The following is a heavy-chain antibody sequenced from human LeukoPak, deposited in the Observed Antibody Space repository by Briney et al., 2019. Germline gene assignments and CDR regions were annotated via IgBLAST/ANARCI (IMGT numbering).Heavy chain of an antibody. CDR3: ARGSDLASYNELEY. CDR2: STGSVE. D-gene: IGHD2-21*01. CDR1: GFTLSAFA. V-gene: IGHV3-23*01. Sequence: PGGSLRLSGTASGFTLSAFAMSWVRQAPGKGLEWVSGSTGSVEYYASSVKGRFTISRDDSKNTLYLQMNSLGAEDTATYYCARGSDLASYNELEYWGQGTLVTVSS. J-gene: IGHJ4*02.